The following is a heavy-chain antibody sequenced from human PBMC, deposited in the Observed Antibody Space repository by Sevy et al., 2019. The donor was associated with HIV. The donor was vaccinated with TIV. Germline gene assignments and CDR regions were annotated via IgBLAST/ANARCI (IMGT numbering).Heavy chain of an antibody. J-gene: IGHJ6*03. Sequence: ASVKVSCKASGYTFTSYGISWVRQAPGQGLEWMRWISAYNGNTNYAQKLQGRVTMTTDTSTSTAYMELRSLRSDDTAVYYCARVPVVGYCSGGSCYSGYYYMDVWGKGTTVTVSS. D-gene: IGHD2-15*01. CDR1: GYTFTSYG. V-gene: IGHV1-18*04. CDR3: ARVPVVGYCSGGSCYSGYYYMDV. CDR2: ISAYNGNT.